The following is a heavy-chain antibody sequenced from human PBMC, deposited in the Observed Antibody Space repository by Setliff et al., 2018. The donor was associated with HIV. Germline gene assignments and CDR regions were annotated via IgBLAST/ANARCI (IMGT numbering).Heavy chain of an antibody. V-gene: IGHV3-30-3*01. J-gene: IGHJ3*02. D-gene: IGHD5-18*01. CDR2: VSPDGNTK. CDR3: VREEYSYHIGAFDI. CDR1: GFTFSSYA. Sequence: PGGSLRLSCAASGFTFSSYAINWIRQAPDKGLEWVAVVSPDGNTKYYGDSVRGRFTISRDNFESTVFLQMNTLRAEDTALYYCVREEYSYHIGAFDIWGQGTMVTVSS.